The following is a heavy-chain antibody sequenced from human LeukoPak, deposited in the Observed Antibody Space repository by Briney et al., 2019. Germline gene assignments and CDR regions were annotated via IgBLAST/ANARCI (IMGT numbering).Heavy chain of an antibody. CDR3: ARVSQWLPLFDY. J-gene: IGHJ4*02. CDR1: GYTFTSYY. V-gene: IGHV1-46*01. Sequence: ASVKVSCKASGYTFTSYYIHWVRQAPGQGLEWMGIINPSGDSTSYAQKFQGRVTMTRDTSTSTVYMELSSLRSEDTAVYYCARVSQWLPLFDYWGQGTLVTVSS. D-gene: IGHD6-19*01. CDR2: INPSGDST.